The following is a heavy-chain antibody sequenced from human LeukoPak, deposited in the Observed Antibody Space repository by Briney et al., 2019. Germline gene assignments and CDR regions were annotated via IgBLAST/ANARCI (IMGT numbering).Heavy chain of an antibody. CDR2: IYHSGST. CDR3: ARGRKDYYYDSSGYYLDVGAFDI. Sequence: PSETLSLTCTVSGYSISSGYYWGWIRQPPGKGLEGIGSIYHSGSTYYNPSLKSRVTISVDTSKNQFSLKLSSVSAADTAVYYCARGRKDYYYDSSGYYLDVGAFDIWGQGTMVTVSS. CDR1: GYSISSGYY. D-gene: IGHD3-22*01. J-gene: IGHJ3*02. V-gene: IGHV4-38-2*02.